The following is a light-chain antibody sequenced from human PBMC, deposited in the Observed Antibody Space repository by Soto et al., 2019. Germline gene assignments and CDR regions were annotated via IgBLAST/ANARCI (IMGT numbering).Light chain of an antibody. CDR2: TTS. J-gene: IGKJ1*01. V-gene: IGKV1-12*01. CDR1: HGVRDW. Sequence: DIQLPQSPSSVSASVGDRVTITCRASHGVRDWVAWYQQKPGKAPKLLFSTTSTLEDGVPSRCSGSASGTEFTLTISSLQPEDFATYYCQQANSFPPTTFGQGTKVDI. CDR3: QQANSFPPTT.